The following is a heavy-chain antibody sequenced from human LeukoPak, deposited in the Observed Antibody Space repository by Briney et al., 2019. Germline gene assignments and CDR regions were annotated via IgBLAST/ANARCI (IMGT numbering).Heavy chain of an antibody. J-gene: IGHJ4*02. CDR2: IYYSGST. CDR1: GGSISSDY. Sequence: SETLSLTCTVSGGSISSDYWSWIRQPPGKGLEWIGYIYYSGSTNYNPSLKSRVTISVDTSKNQFSLKLSSVTAADTAVYYCARVARRVGAIDYWGQGTLVTVSS. D-gene: IGHD1-26*01. CDR3: ARVARRVGAIDY. V-gene: IGHV4-59*01.